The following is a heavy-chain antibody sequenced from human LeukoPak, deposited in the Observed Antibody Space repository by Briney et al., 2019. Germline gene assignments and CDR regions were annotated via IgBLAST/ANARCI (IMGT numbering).Heavy chain of an antibody. Sequence: GGSLRLSCAASGFTFSTYSMNWVRQAPGKGLEWVSSISSSSSYIYYADSVKGRFTISRDNAKNSLYLQMNSLRAEDTAVYYCARDPNTGDQGGYYYYYMDVWGKGTTVTVSS. CDR3: ARDPNTGDQGGYYYYYMDV. J-gene: IGHJ6*03. CDR1: GFTFSTYS. D-gene: IGHD7-27*01. CDR2: ISSSSSYI. V-gene: IGHV3-21*01.